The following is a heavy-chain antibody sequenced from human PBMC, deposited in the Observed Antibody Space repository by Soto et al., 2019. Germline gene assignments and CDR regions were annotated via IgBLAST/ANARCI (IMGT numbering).Heavy chain of an antibody. CDR1: EFSFSSYA. Sequence: EVQLMESGGGLVQPGGSLRLSCAASEFSFSSYALNWVRQAPGKGLEWVSAISATGTTTYYADSVKGRFTISRDNSKRTLFIPMDRLSPEESAVYYLSTIRSPFDYWGQGTLVTVSS. CDR3: STIRSPFDY. V-gene: IGHV3-23*01. CDR2: ISATGTTT. D-gene: IGHD1-26*01. J-gene: IGHJ4*02.